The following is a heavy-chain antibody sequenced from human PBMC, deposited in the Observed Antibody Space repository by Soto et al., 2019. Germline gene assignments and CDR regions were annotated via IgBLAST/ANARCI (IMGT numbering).Heavy chain of an antibody. CDR1: GFTFSDFA. CDR2: ISGSDGST. Sequence: ILSCAASGFTFSDFAMSWVRQAPGKGLEWVSAISGSDGSTFYADSVKGRFTISRDNSENTLYLQMNSLRADDTAVYYCAKELANYDSTGYPTRVFDYWGQGTLVTVSS. J-gene: IGHJ4*02. CDR3: AKELANYDSTGYPTRVFDY. D-gene: IGHD3-22*01. V-gene: IGHV3-23*01.